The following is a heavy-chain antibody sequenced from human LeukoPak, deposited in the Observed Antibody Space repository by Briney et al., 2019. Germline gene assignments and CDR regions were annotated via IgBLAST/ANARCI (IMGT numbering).Heavy chain of an antibody. D-gene: IGHD3-22*01. CDR2: ISSVGNNE. Sequence: PGTSLRLSCAAPGFTFTNYGMHWVRQAPGKGLEWVATISSVGNNEYYDDSVEGRFTISRDNSKNTLYLQMNSLRGGDTAMYYCAKLHYDTSAYPFDYWGQGTLVIVSS. J-gene: IGHJ4*02. CDR3: AKLHYDTSAYPFDY. CDR1: GFTFTNYG. V-gene: IGHV3-30*18.